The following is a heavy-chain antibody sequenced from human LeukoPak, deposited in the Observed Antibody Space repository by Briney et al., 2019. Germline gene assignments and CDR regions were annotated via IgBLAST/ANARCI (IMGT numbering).Heavy chain of an antibody. CDR1: GFTFSSYS. V-gene: IGHV3-48*01. J-gene: IGHJ4*02. D-gene: IGHD1-26*01. CDR2: ISSSSSTI. CDR3: ARDPSGSYWRGGYFDY. Sequence: GGSLRLSCAASGFTFSSYSMNWVRQAPGKGLEWVSYISSSSSTIYYADSVKGRFTISRDNAKNSLYLQMNSLRAEDTAVYYCARDPSGSYWRGGYFDYWGQGTLVTVSS.